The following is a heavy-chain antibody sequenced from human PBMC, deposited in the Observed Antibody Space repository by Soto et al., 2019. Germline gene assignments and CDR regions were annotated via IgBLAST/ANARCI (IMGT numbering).Heavy chain of an antibody. CDR3: ASGSLVSRYYGLDV. Sequence: PSETLSLTCTVSGGSMNDYYWSWIRQPAGKGPEWIGRIFTSGNTNYNPSLRSRLTMSVDTSTNQVSLRLTSVTAADTAVYYCASGSLVSRYYGLDVWGPGSTVTVSS. D-gene: IGHD2-15*01. V-gene: IGHV4-4*07. CDR2: IFTSGNT. CDR1: GGSMNDYY. J-gene: IGHJ6*02.